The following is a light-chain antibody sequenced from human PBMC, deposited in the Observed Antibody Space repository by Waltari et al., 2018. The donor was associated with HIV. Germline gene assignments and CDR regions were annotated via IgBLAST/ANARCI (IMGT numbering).Light chain of an antibody. V-gene: IGLV1-47*01. CDR3: ASWDDNLNSWV. Sequence: QSVVTQPPSASGTPGQRVTIPCSRRDSHIGSNYVYWYQDLPGTAPKLLIYKNNHLSSGVPDRFSGSKSDTSASLAISGLRSEDEADYYCASWDDNLNSWVFGGGTKLTVL. CDR1: DSHIGSNY. CDR2: KNN. J-gene: IGLJ3*02.